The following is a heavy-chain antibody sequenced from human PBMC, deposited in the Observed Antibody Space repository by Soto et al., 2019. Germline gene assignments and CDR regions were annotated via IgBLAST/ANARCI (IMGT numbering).Heavy chain of an antibody. Sequence: PGESLKISCMGSGYKVSTWHNFTSYWISWVRQMPRKGLEWMGRIDPSDSYTNYSPSFQGHVTISADKSISTAYLQWSSLKASDTAMYYCARLQAAAGDNDLTFDYWGQGTLVTVSS. CDR1: GYKVSTWHNFTSYW. CDR2: IDPSDSYT. J-gene: IGHJ4*02. D-gene: IGHD6-13*01. V-gene: IGHV5-10-1*01. CDR3: ARLQAAAGDNDLTFDY.